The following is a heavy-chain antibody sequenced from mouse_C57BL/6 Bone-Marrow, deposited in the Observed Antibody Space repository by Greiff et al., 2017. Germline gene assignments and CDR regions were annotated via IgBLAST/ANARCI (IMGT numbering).Heavy chain of an antibody. CDR2: IYPGSGST. V-gene: IGHV1-55*01. CDR3: ARPYYSNYWYFDV. J-gene: IGHJ1*03. D-gene: IGHD2-5*01. CDR1: GYTFTSYW. Sequence: QVQLQQPGAELVKPGASVKMSCKASGYTFTSYWITWVKQRPGQGLEWIGDIYPGSGSTNYNEKFKSKATLTVDKSSSTAYMQHSSLTSEDSAVYYWARPYYSNYWYFDVWGTGTTVTVSS.